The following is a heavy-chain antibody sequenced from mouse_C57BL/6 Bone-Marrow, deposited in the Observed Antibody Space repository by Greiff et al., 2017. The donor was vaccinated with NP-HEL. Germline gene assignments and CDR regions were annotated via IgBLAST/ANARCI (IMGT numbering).Heavy chain of an antibody. J-gene: IGHJ3*01. Sequence: QVTLKESGPGILQPSQTLSLTCSFSGFSLSTFGMGVGWLRQPSGKGLVWLAHIWWDDDKYYNPALKSRLTISKKTSKHQVFLKLANVDTADTATYYGARIRGSNYAAWFADWGQGTLVTVSA. D-gene: IGHD2-5*01. CDR3: ARIRGSNYAAWFAD. CDR1: GFSLSTFGMG. CDR2: IWWDDDK. V-gene: IGHV8-8*01.